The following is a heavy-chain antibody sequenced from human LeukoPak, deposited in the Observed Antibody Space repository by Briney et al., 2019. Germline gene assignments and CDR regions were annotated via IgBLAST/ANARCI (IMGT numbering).Heavy chain of an antibody. D-gene: IGHD3-9*01. CDR1: GGSFSGYY. CDR3: ARGLHYNILTGGMDV. V-gene: IGHV4-34*01. J-gene: IGHJ6*02. CDR2: MSHTGAT. Sequence: KPSATLSLTCAVFGGSFSGYYWSWIRQSPEKGLEWIGEMSHTGATNYNPSLKSRVTVLVDTSKKQFSLNLRSVTAADTAVYYCARGLHYNILTGGMDVWGQGTTVIVSS.